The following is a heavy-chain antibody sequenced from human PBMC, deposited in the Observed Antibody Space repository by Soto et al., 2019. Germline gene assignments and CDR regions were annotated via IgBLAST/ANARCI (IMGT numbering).Heavy chain of an antibody. Sequence: GGSLRLSCAASGFTFSSYSMNWVRQAPGKGLEWVSYISSSSSTIYYADSVKGRFTISRDNAKNSLYLQMNSLRAEDTAVYYCARDPASYGDDAFDIWGQGTMVTGSS. CDR1: GFTFSSYS. CDR3: ARDPASYGDDAFDI. J-gene: IGHJ3*02. D-gene: IGHD4-17*01. V-gene: IGHV3-48*04. CDR2: ISSSSSTI.